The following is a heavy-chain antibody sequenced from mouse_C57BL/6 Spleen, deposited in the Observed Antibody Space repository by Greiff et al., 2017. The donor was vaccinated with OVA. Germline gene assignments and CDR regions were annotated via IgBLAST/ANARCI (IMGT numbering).Heavy chain of an antibody. V-gene: IGHV1-22*01. Sequence: EVQLQESGPELVKPGASVKLSCKASGYTFTDYNMHWVQQSHGKSLEWLGYINPNNSGTSSNQKFKGKATLTVNKSSSTAYMELRSLTSEDSSVYYCVRDDYGEYWGQGTTLTVSS. CDR1: GYTFTDYN. CDR2: INPNNSGT. D-gene: IGHD2-4*01. CDR3: VRDDYGEY. J-gene: IGHJ2*01.